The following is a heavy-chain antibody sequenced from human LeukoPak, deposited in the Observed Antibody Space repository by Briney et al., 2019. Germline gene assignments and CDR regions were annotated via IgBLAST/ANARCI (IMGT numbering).Heavy chain of an antibody. Sequence: GESLNISCKGSGYSFTSYWIGWVRQMPGKGLEWMGIIYPGDSDTRYSPSFQGQVTISADKSISTAYLKWSSLKASDTAMYYCARRSIAVGFDYWGQGTLVTVSS. J-gene: IGHJ4*02. D-gene: IGHD6-19*01. CDR1: GYSFTSYW. V-gene: IGHV5-51*01. CDR2: IYPGDSDT. CDR3: ARRSIAVGFDY.